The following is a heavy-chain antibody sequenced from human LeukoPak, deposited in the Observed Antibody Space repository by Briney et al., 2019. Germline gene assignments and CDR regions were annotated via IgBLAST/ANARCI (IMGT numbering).Heavy chain of an antibody. V-gene: IGHV3-73*01. CDR1: GFTFSGSA. Sequence: PGGSLRLSCAASGFTFSGSAIHWVRQASGKGLEWVGRIRSKANNYATQYAESVKGRFTISRHDSKNTAYLQMNSLKADDTAVYYCAREGFDYWGQGTLVTVSS. CDR3: AREGFDY. CDR2: IRSKANNYAT. J-gene: IGHJ4*02.